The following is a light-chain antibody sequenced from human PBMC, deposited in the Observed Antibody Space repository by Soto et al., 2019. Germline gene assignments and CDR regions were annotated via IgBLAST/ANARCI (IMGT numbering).Light chain of an antibody. CDR2: DVS. CDR1: SSDVGAYNY. V-gene: IGLV2-14*01. CDR3: NSYTGSSTLDV. Sequence: QSALTQPASVSGSPGQSITISCTGTSSDVGAYNYVSWYQQHPGKAPKLMIYDVSNRPSGVSDRFSGSKSGNTASLTISGLQAEDEADYYCNSYTGSSTLDVFGTGTKVTFL. J-gene: IGLJ1*01.